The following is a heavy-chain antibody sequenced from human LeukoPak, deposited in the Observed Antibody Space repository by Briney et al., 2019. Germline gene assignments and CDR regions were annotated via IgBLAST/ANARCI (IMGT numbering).Heavy chain of an antibody. V-gene: IGHV3-66*01. CDR1: GFTVSSNY. CDR3: ARDLGGYDYGY. Sequence: SGGSLRLPYAASGFTVSSNYMSWVRQAPGKGLEWVSVIYSGGSTYYADSVKGRFTISRDNSKNTLYLQMNSLGAEDTAVYYCARDLGGYDYGYWGQGTLVTVSS. CDR2: IYSGGST. J-gene: IGHJ4*02. D-gene: IGHD5-12*01.